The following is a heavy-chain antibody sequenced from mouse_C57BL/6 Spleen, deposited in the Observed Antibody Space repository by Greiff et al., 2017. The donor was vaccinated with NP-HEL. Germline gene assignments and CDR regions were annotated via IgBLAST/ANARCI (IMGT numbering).Heavy chain of an antibody. Sequence: QVQLQQPGAELVKPGASVKLSCKASGYTFTSYCITWVKQRPGHGLEWIGDINPGSGSTNYNEKFKSKATLTVDTAISTAYMQLSSLTSEDSAVYYCAREESYGSSLYFDVWGTGTTVTVSS. CDR3: AREESYGSSLYFDV. V-gene: IGHV1-55*01. D-gene: IGHD1-1*01. J-gene: IGHJ1*03. CDR1: GYTFTSYC. CDR2: INPGSGST.